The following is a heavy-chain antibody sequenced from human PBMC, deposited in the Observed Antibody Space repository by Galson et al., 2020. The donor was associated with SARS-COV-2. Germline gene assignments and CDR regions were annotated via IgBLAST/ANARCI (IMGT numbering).Heavy chain of an antibody. J-gene: IGHJ4*02. CDR2: IIPIFGTA. V-gene: IGHV1-69*05. CDR1: GGTFSSYA. CDR3: ARVGHYYDSSGYYDY. Sequence: ASVKVSCKASGGTFSSYAISWVRQAPGQGLEWMGGIIPIFGTANYAQKFQGRVTITTDESTSTAYMELSSLRSEDTAVYYCARVGHYYDSSGYYDYWGQGTLVTVSS. D-gene: IGHD3-22*01.